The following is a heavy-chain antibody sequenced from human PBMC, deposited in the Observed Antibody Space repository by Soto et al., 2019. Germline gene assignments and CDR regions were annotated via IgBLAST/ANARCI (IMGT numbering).Heavy chain of an antibody. CDR3: ATSGDLGYFDY. Sequence: GGSLRLSCAASGFTFSDYYMSWIRQAPGKWLEWVSYISSSGSTIYYADSVKGRFTISRDNAKNSLYLQMNSLRAEDTAVYYCATSGDLGYFDYWGQGTLVTVSS. D-gene: IGHD7-27*01. CDR2: ISSSGSTI. V-gene: IGHV3-11*01. CDR1: GFTFSDYY. J-gene: IGHJ4*02.